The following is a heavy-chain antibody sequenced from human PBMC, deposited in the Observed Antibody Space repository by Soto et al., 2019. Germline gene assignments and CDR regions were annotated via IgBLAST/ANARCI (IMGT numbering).Heavy chain of an antibody. CDR3: ARDLGDGYNAYGWFDP. Sequence: PGGSLRLSCVGSGFTFRGYAMHWVRQAPGKGLEWVAVISYDGGDIFYADSVKGRFTVSRDNSKNTVHLQMDSLRTEDTGVFYCARDLGDGYNAYGWFDPWGQGSPVTVSS. V-gene: IGHV3-30-3*01. CDR1: GFTFRGYA. J-gene: IGHJ5*02. CDR2: ISYDGGDI. D-gene: IGHD5-12*01.